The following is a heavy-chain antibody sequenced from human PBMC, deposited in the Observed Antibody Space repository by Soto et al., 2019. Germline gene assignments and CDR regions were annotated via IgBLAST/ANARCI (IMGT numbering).Heavy chain of an antibody. Sequence: WSMRVSCSASVFTFNSYGMHWFRQAPGKGLEWVAVISYDGSNKYYADSVKGRFTISRDNSKNTLYLQMNSLRAEDTAVYYCAKGDTAMVRLYYYGMDVWGQGTTVTVSS. CDR2: ISYDGSNK. D-gene: IGHD5-18*01. CDR1: VFTFNSYG. J-gene: IGHJ6*02. V-gene: IGHV3-30*18. CDR3: AKGDTAMVRLYYYGMDV.